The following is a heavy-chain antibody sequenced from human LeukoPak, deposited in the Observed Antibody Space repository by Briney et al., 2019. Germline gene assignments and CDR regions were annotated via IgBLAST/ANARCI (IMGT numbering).Heavy chain of an antibody. CDR1: GYTFTSYD. J-gene: IGHJ6*03. Sequence: ASVKVSCKASGYTFTSYDINWVRQATGQGLEWMGWMNPNSGNTGYAQKFQGRVTFTRNTSISTAYMELNSLRSEDTAVYYCARGFQLEGYYYYMDVWGKGTTVTVSS. CDR2: MNPNSGNT. V-gene: IGHV1-8*03. CDR3: ARGFQLEGYYYYMDV. D-gene: IGHD1-1*01.